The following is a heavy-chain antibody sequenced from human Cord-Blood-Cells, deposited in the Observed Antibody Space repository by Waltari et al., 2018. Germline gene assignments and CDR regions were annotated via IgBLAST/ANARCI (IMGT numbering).Heavy chain of an antibody. D-gene: IGHD7-27*01. V-gene: IGHV1-2*04. J-gene: IGHJ4*02. CDR3: ARGSLGSLGIYY. CDR1: GETFNGYY. Sequence: QVQRVQSGAEVKKPGASVKVSCKAAGETFNGYYRNGEGEGAGQGLEWMGWINPNRGGTNYAQKVQGWVTMTRDTSISTAYMELSRLRSDDTAVYYCARGSLGSLGIYYWGQGPLVTVSS. CDR2: INPNRGGT.